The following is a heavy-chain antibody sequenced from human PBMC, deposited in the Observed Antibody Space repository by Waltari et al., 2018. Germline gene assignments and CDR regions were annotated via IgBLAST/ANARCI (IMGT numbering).Heavy chain of an antibody. J-gene: IGHJ4*02. CDR1: GGSISSYY. V-gene: IGHV4-59*01. CDR3: ASASYCTNGVCYYYFDY. CDR2: IYYSGST. Sequence: QVQLQESGPGLVKPSETLSLTCTVAGGSISSYYWSCIRQPPGKGLEWIGYIYYSGSTNYNPSLKSRVTISVDTSKNQFSLKLSSVTAADTAVYYCASASYCTNGVCYYYFDYWGQGTLVTVSS. D-gene: IGHD2-8*01.